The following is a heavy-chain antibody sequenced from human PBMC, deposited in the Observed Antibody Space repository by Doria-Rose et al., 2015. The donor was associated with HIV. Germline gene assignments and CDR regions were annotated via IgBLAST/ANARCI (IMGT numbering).Heavy chain of an antibody. D-gene: IGHD3-22*01. Sequence: IRQAPVKGLEWIGYIYHRGSTYYNPSLKGRVTMSVDTSKNQISLRLTSVTAADTAVYYCARDRAVVTDGDRASDIWGQGTMVTVSS. V-gene: IGHV4-30-4*01. J-gene: IGHJ3*02. CDR3: ARDRAVVTDGDRASDI. CDR2: IYHRGST.